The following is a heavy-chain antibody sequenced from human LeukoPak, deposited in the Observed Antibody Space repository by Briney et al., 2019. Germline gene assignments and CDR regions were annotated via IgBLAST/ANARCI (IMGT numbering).Heavy chain of an antibody. D-gene: IGHD5-24*01. CDR3: ARRGRWLPFDP. CDR2: INHSGST. V-gene: IGHV4-34*01. CDR1: GGSFSGYY. Sequence: SETLSLTCAVYGGSFSGYYWSWIRQPPGKGLEWIGEINHSGSTNYNPSLKSRVTISVDTSKNQFSLKLSSVTAADTAVYYCARRGRWLPFDPWGQGTLVTVSS. J-gene: IGHJ5*02.